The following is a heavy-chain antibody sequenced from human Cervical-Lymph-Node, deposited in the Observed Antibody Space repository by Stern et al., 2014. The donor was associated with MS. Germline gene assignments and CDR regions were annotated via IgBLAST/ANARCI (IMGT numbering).Heavy chain of an antibody. J-gene: IGHJ4*02. V-gene: IGHV1-69*01. CDR1: GGTFNNYA. D-gene: IGHD3-16*01. CDR2: IIPVLGTS. Sequence: QVQLVESGAEVKKPGSSVRVSCRASGGTFNNYAIAWVRQVPGQGLEWMGGIIPVLGTSTYAQNFQARLTIELSGLTSDDTAVYYCARDRSLGVTPFFDYWGQGTLVTVSS. CDR3: ARDRSLGVTPFFDY.